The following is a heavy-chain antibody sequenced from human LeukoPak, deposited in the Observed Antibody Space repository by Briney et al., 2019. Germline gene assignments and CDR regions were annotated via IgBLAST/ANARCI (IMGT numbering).Heavy chain of an antibody. J-gene: IGHJ4*02. CDR1: GFTFSGSA. Sequence: GGSLKLSCAASGFTFSGSAMHWVRQAPGKGLEWVANIKQDGSEKYYVDSVKGRFTISRDNAKNSLYLQMNSLRAEDTAVYYCARVRITMVRGVIEPYYFDYWGQGTLVTVSS. V-gene: IGHV3-7*01. CDR3: ARVRITMVRGVIEPYYFDY. D-gene: IGHD3-10*01. CDR2: IKQDGSEK.